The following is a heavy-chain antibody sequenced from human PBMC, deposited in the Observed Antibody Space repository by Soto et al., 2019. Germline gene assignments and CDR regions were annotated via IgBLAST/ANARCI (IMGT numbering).Heavy chain of an antibody. D-gene: IGHD3-3*01. Sequence: EVQLLESGGGLVQPGGSLRLSCAASGFTFSSYAMSWVRQAPGKGLEWVSAISGSGGSTYYADSVKGRFTISRDNSQNTLYLQMNSLRAEDTAVYYCAKHKRFLESLSQAAFDIWGQGTMVTVSS. CDR1: GFTFSSYA. J-gene: IGHJ3*02. CDR3: AKHKRFLESLSQAAFDI. CDR2: ISGSGGST. V-gene: IGHV3-23*01.